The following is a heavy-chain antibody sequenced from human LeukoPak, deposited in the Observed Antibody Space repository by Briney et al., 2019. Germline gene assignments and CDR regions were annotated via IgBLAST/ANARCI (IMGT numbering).Heavy chain of an antibody. CDR1: GGSISSYY. V-gene: IGHV4-59*01. CDR3: ARDTAQDYAIFGVAPSYYMDV. Sequence: SETLSLTCTVSGGSISSYYWSWIRQPPGKGLEWIGYIYYSGSTNYNPSLKSRVTISVDTSKNQFTLKLSSVTAADTAVYYCARDTAQDYAIFGVAPSYYMDVWGKGTTVTVSS. J-gene: IGHJ6*03. D-gene: IGHD3-3*01. CDR2: IYYSGST.